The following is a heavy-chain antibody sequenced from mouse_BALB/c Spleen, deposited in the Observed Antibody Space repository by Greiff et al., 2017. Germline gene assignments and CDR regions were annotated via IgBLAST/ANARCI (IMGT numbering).Heavy chain of an antibody. CDR1: GFAFSSYD. V-gene: IGHV5-12-1*01. CDR2: ISSGGGST. CDR3: ARDGNYDYAMDY. Sequence: EVQVVESGGGLVKPGGSLKLSCAASGFAFSSYDMSWVRQTPEKRLEWVAYISSGGGSTYYPDTVKGRFTISRDNAKNTLYLQMSSLKSEDTAMYYCARDGNYDYAMDYWGQGTSVTVSS. D-gene: IGHD2-1*01. J-gene: IGHJ4*01.